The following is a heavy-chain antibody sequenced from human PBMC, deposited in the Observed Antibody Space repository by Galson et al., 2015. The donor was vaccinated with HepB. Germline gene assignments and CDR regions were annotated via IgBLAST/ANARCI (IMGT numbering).Heavy chain of an antibody. Sequence: SLRLSCAASGFIFSNYAIHWVRQAPGKGLQWVAVISSDGVETYYADSVKGRFTISRDNSQKTLSLQMNSLRAEDTAVYYCARGGTTWFFDYWGQGTLVTVSS. V-gene: IGHV3-30*04. D-gene: IGHD3-9*01. CDR2: ISSDGVET. CDR1: GFIFSNYA. J-gene: IGHJ4*02. CDR3: ARGGTTWFFDY.